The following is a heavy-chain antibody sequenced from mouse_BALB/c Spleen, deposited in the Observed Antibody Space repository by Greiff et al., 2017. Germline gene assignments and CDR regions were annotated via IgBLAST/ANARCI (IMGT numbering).Heavy chain of an antibody. CDR2: IYPGDGDT. Sequence: VKLQESGAELVRPGSSVKISCKASGYAFSSYWMNWVKQRPGQGLEWIGQIYPGDGDTNYNGKFKGKATLTADKSSSTAYMQLSSLTSEDSAVYFCANHYYGSSWFAYWGQGTLVTVSA. J-gene: IGHJ3*01. V-gene: IGHV1-80*01. CDR1: GYAFSSYW. D-gene: IGHD1-1*01. CDR3: ANHYYGSSWFAY.